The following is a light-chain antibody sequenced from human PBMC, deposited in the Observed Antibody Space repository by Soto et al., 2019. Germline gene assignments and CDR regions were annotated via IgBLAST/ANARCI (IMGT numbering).Light chain of an antibody. J-gene: IGLJ3*02. Sequence: QSVLTQPPSASGTPGQRVTISCSGSSSNIGSNTVTWYQQLPGTAPKLLIYSNNQRPSGVPDRFSGSKSGTSASLAISGLQSEDVADYYCAAWDDSLNGYWVFGGGTKLTVL. CDR3: AAWDDSLNGYWV. CDR1: SSNIGSNT. CDR2: SNN. V-gene: IGLV1-44*01.